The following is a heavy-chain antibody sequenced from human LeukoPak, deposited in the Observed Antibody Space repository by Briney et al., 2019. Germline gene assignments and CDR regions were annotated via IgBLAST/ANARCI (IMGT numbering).Heavy chain of an antibody. CDR3: WCEGATGANDY. D-gene: IGHD1-26*01. Sequence: AGGSLRLSCEASGFSFGDYVMNWVRQAPGKGLEWVSSVSGDGSDSYYADSVKGRFTVSRDNSKKTVYLQMNSLRAEDTAVYYCWCEGATGANDYWGQGTLVTVSS. J-gene: IGHJ4*02. CDR2: VSGDGSDS. V-gene: IGHV3-23*01. CDR1: GFSFGDYV.